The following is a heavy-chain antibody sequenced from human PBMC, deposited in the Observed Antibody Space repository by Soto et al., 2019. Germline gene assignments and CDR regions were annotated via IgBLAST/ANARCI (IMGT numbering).Heavy chain of an antibody. D-gene: IGHD6-13*01. Sequence: SVKVSCKASGGTFSSYAISWVRQAPGQGLEWMGGIIPIFGTANYAQKFQGRVTITADESTSTAYMELSSLRSEDTAVYYCARDEGDSSSWYQYYFDYWGQGTLGTVSS. CDR1: GGTFSSYA. J-gene: IGHJ4*02. V-gene: IGHV1-69*13. CDR2: IIPIFGTA. CDR3: ARDEGDSSSWYQYYFDY.